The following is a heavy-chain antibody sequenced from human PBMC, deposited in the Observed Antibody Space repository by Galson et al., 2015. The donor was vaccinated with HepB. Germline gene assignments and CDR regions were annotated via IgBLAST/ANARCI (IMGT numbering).Heavy chain of an antibody. J-gene: IGHJ3*02. CDR3: AREGKPPRQGAFDI. Sequence: SLRLSCAASGFTVSSNYMSWVRQAPGKGLEWVSVIYSGGSTYYADAVKGRFTISRDNSKNTLYLQKNSLRAEDTAVYYCAREGKPPRQGAFDIWGQGTMVTVSS. D-gene: IGHD1-26*01. CDR2: IYSGGST. V-gene: IGHV3-53*01. CDR1: GFTVSSNY.